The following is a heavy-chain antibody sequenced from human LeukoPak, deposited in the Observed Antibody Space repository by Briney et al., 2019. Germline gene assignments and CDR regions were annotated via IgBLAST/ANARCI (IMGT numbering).Heavy chain of an antibody. CDR1: GFTFSSYS. D-gene: IGHD6-13*01. Sequence: GGSLRLSCAASGFTFSSYSMNWVRQAPGKGLEWVSSISSSSSYIYYADSVKGRFTISRDNAKNSLYLQMNSLRAEDTAVYYCARLYSSSWYGPIDYWGQGTLVTVSS. CDR3: ARLYSSSWYGPIDY. J-gene: IGHJ4*02. V-gene: IGHV3-21*01. CDR2: ISSSSSYI.